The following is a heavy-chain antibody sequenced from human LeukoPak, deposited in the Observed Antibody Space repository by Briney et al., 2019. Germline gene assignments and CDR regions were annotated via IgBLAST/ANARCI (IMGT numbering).Heavy chain of an antibody. V-gene: IGHV4-30-4*08. CDR2: IYYSGST. Sequence: SETLSLTCTVSGGSISSGDYYWSWISQPPGKGLEWIGYIYYSGSTYYNPSPKSRVTISVDTSKNQFSLKLSSVTAADTAVYYCARDLMGYYYYMDVWGKGTTVTVSS. CDR3: ARDLMGYYYYMDV. CDR1: GGSISSGDYY. J-gene: IGHJ6*03. D-gene: IGHD2-8*01.